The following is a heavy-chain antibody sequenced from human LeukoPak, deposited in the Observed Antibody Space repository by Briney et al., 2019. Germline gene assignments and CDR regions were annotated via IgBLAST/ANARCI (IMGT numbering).Heavy chain of an antibody. Sequence: QSGGSLRFSCITSGFTFADHAMSWVRQAPGEGLEWVGFIRSKAYRGTIEYAASVKGRFIISRDDSKSIAYLQMNSLKTEDTAVYYCTRGPKQLWLHNGMDVWGQGTTVTVSS. CDR3: TRGPKQLWLHNGMDV. J-gene: IGHJ6*02. CDR1: GFTFADHA. CDR2: IRSKAYRGTI. V-gene: IGHV3-49*04. D-gene: IGHD5-18*01.